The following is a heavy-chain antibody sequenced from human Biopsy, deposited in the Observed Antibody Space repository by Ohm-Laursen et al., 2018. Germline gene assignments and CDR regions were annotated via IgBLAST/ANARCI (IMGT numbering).Heavy chain of an antibody. CDR1: GFPFSDYW. J-gene: IGHJ6*02. V-gene: IGHV3-11*01. D-gene: IGHD4-17*01. Sequence: SLRLSCSASGFPFSDYWMTWVRQAPGRGLEWVSYISGSGTLIYYRDSVKGRFTISRDSAKNSLYLQMDSLRAEDTAVYYCARKIYGDYEVPYSYGMDVWGLGTTVTVSS. CDR2: ISGSGTLI. CDR3: ARKIYGDYEVPYSYGMDV.